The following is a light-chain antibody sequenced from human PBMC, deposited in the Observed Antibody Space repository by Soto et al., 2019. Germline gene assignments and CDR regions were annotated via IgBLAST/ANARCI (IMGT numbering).Light chain of an antibody. J-gene: IGKJ4*01. V-gene: IGKV1-39*01. CDR2: AAS. CDR3: QQSYRTPRT. CDR1: QSISSY. Sequence: DIPMTHSPSSPSASVGDRVTITCRASQSISSYLNWFQQKVGKAPKLLIFAASSLQSGGPSSLRGSESGTDFTLTISSLQPEDFATYYCQQSYRTPRTFGGGTKVDIK.